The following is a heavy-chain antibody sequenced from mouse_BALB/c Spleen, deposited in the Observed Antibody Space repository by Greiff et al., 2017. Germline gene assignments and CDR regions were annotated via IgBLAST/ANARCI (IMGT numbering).Heavy chain of an antibody. J-gene: IGHJ1*01. Sequence: QVQLQQPGAELVMPGASVKMSCKASGYTFTDYWMHWVKQRPGQGLEWIGAIDTSDSYTSYNQKFKGKATLTVDESSSTAYMQLSSLTSEDSAVYYCARSRNYYGSSYWYFDVWGAGTTVTVSS. V-gene: IGHV1-69*01. CDR3: ARSRNYYGSSYWYFDV. D-gene: IGHD1-1*01. CDR1: GYTFTDYW. CDR2: IDTSDSYT.